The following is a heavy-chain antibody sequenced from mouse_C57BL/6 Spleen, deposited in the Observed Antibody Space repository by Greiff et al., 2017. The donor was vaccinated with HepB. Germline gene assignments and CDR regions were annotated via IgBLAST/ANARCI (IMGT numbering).Heavy chain of an antibody. CDR2: ISNGGGST. D-gene: IGHD1-1*01. CDR1: GFTFSDYY. J-gene: IGHJ1*03. CDR3: ARSPYYGSSYGYFDV. Sequence: EVKLVESGGGLVQPGGSLKLSCAASGFTFSDYYMYWVRQTPEKRLEWVAYISNGGGSTYYPDTVKGRFTISRDNAKNTLYLQMSRLKSEDTAMYYCARSPYYGSSYGYFDVWGTGTTVTVSS. V-gene: IGHV5-12*01.